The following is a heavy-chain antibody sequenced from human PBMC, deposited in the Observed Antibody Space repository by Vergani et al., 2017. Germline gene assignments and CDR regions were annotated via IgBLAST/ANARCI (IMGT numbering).Heavy chain of an antibody. V-gene: IGHV1-46*03. CDR3: ARGDYGILTGYRY. J-gene: IGHJ4*02. CDR2: INPSGGHT. D-gene: IGHD3-9*01. Sequence: VQVVQSGAEVKKSGALVKVSCKTSGYTFSNYYMHWVRQAPGQGLEWMGIINPSGGHTNYAQKFQGRVTMTRDTSTSTVYMELSSLRSEDTAIYYCARGDYGILTGYRYWGQGTLVTVSA. CDR1: GYTFSNYY.